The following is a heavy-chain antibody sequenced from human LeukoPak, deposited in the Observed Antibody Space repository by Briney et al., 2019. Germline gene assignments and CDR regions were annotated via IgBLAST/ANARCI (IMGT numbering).Heavy chain of an antibody. CDR3: AKDTTDGSIWRKGAHFDY. Sequence: GGSLRLSCAASGFTFDDYAMHWVRQAPGKGLEWVSGICWNSGSIGYADSVKGRFTISRDNAKNSLYLQMNSLRAEDTALYYCAKDTTDGSIWRKGAHFDYWGQGTLVTVSS. D-gene: IGHD5-24*01. CDR1: GFTFDDYA. CDR2: ICWNSGSI. J-gene: IGHJ4*02. V-gene: IGHV3-9*01.